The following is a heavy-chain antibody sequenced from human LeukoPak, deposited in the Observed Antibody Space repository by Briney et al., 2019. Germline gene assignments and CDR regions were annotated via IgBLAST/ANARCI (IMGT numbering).Heavy chain of an antibody. CDR2: VVPMFGIQ. CDR1: GGTFNNYA. Sequence: PGSSVKVSCKTSGGTFNNYAISWVRQAPGQGLEWMGRVVPMFGIQNYPQTFRGRVNITADKATNTVYMELRSLRAEDTAIYYCATEPSRSYSFDHLDFWGLGTPVTVSS. V-gene: IGHV1-69*04. D-gene: IGHD5-12*01. CDR3: ATEPSRSYSFDHLDF. J-gene: IGHJ4*02.